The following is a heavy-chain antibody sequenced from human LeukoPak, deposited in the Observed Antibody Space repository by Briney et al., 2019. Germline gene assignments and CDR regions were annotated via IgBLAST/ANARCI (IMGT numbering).Heavy chain of an antibody. J-gene: IGHJ5*02. CDR3: ARDRLLAALIPGNWFDR. Sequence: SETLSLTCTVSRASTSSSYWSWLRQPAGKGLEWIGRIFTTGTTDYNPSLTSRVTLSLDFSNNQFSLKMRSVTAADTAVYDCARDRLLAALIPGNWFDRWGKGILVTVSS. V-gene: IGHV4-4*07. D-gene: IGHD5-18*01. CDR1: RASTSSSY. CDR2: IFTTGTT.